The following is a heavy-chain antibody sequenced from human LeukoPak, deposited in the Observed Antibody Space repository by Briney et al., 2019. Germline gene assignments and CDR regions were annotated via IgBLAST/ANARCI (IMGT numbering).Heavy chain of an antibody. Sequence: ASVKVSCKASGYTFTSYGISWVRQAPGQGLEWMGWISAYNGNTNYAQKLQGRVTMTRDTSISTAYMELSRLRCDDTAVYYCARDSTYCGGDCYSPYYYMDVWGKGTTVTVSS. CDR3: ARDSTYCGGDCYSPYYYMDV. CDR1: GYTFTSYG. D-gene: IGHD2-21*02. CDR2: ISAYNGNT. V-gene: IGHV1-18*01. J-gene: IGHJ6*03.